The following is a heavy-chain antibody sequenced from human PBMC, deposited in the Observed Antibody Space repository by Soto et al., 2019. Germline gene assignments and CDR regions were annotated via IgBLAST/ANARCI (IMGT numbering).Heavy chain of an antibody. Sequence: PGGSHRVSSAAAEFNFISHGRHWVSKAPDKGLEWVAVIWYDGSNKYYADSVKGRFTISRDNSKNTLYLQMNSLRAEDTAVYYCARDWIGSGDDILEWVPFDAFDIWGQGTMVTVSS. D-gene: IGHD3-3*01. V-gene: IGHV3-33*01. CDR3: ARDWIGSGDDILEWVPFDAFDI. CDR1: EFNFISHG. J-gene: IGHJ3*02. CDR2: IWYDGSNK.